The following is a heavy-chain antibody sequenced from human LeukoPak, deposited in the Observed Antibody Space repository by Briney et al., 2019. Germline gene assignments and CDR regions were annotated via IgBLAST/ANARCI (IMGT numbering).Heavy chain of an antibody. J-gene: IGHJ4*02. CDR3: AKDIKAGYSYADY. CDR2: ISGDGGST. Sequence: GGSLRLSCAASGFTFDDYAMHWVRQAPGKGLEWVTLISGDGGSTYYADSVKGRFTISRDNRKNSLYLQMNSLRTEDTALYYCAKDIKAGYSYADYWGQGTLVTVSS. CDR1: GFTFDDYA. D-gene: IGHD5-18*01. V-gene: IGHV3-43*02.